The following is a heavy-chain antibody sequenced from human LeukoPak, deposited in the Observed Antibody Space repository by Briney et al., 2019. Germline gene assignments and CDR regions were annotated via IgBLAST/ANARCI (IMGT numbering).Heavy chain of an antibody. V-gene: IGHV3-49*03. CDR1: GFTFGDYA. CDR2: IRSKAYGGTT. Sequence: QTGGSLRLSCTASGFTFGDYAMSWFRQAPGKGLEWVGFIRSKAYGGTTEYAASVKGRFTISRDDSKSIAYLQMNSLKTEDTAVYYCTPDYGDYVVHYLGQGTLVTVSS. J-gene: IGHJ4*02. D-gene: IGHD4-17*01. CDR3: TPDYGDYVVHY.